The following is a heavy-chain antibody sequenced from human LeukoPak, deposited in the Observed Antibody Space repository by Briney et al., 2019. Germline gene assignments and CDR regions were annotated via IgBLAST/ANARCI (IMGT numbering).Heavy chain of an antibody. Sequence: GGSLRLSCAASGFTFSDYYMSWIRQAPGKGLEWVSYISFSGSPTQYADSVKGRFTISRDNAKNSLYLQMNSLRDEDTAVCYCARDRAYYYDSSGYYYFDHWGQGTLVTVSS. CDR3: ARDRAYYYDSSGYYYFDH. J-gene: IGHJ4*02. V-gene: IGHV3-11*01. D-gene: IGHD3-22*01. CDR2: ISFSGSPT. CDR1: GFTFSDYY.